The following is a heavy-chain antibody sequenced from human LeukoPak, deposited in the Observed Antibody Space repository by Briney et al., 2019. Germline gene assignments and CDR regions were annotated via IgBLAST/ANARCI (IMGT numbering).Heavy chain of an antibody. V-gene: IGHV1-2*02. CDR2: INPNSGGT. CDR1: RYTFTDYY. D-gene: IGHD3-22*01. Sequence: ASVKVSCKASRYTFTDYYMHWVRQAPGQGLEWMGWINPNSGGTNYAQKFQGRVTMTRDTSISTAYMELSRLRSDDTAVYYCASRVYDSSGYYDFDYWGQGTLVTVSS. J-gene: IGHJ4*02. CDR3: ASRVYDSSGYYDFDY.